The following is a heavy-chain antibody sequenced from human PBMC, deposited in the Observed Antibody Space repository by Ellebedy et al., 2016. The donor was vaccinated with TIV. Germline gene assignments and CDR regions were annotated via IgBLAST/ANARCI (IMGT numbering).Heavy chain of an antibody. V-gene: IGHV2-70*01. CDR2: IDWDDDK. D-gene: IGHD3-10*01. J-gene: IGHJ6*02. CDR1: GFSLSTSGMC. Sequence: SGPTLVKPTQTLTLTCTFSGFSLSTSGMCVSWIRQPPGKALEWLALIDWDDDKYYSTSLKTRLTISKDTSKNQVVLTMTNMDPVDTATYYCARIIRAGGYYYGMDVWGQGTTVTVSS. CDR3: ARIIRAGGYYYGMDV.